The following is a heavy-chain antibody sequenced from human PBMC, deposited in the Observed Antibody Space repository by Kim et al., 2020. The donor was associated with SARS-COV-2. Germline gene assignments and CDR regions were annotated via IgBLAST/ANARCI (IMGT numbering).Heavy chain of an antibody. V-gene: IGHV3-33*01. J-gene: IGHJ3*01. D-gene: IGHD3-22*01. Sequence: YYADSVKGRFTISRDNSKNTLYLQMNSLRAEDKAVYYCASPGDSSGYSGGWGQGTMVTVSS. CDR3: ASPGDSSGYSGG.